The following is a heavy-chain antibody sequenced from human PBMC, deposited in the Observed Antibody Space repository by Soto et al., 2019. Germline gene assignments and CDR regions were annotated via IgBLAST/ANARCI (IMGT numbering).Heavy chain of an antibody. Sequence: SETLSLTCTVSGGSISSSSYYWGWIRQPPGKGLEWIGSIYYSGSTYYNPSLKSRVTISVDTSKNQFSLKLSSVTAADTAVYYCARGSYFDYWGQGTLVTVSS. V-gene: IGHV4-39*07. CDR2: IYYSGST. CDR3: ARGSYFDY. CDR1: GGSISSSSYY. J-gene: IGHJ4*02. D-gene: IGHD3-10*01.